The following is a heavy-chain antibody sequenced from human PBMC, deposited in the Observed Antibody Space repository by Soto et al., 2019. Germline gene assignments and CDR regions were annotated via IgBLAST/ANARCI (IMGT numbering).Heavy chain of an antibody. CDR3: ARGGRRSPGMDV. Sequence: PSETLSLTCAVSGGSISSGGYSWSWILQPPGKGLEWIGYIYHSGSTYYNPSLKSRVTISVDRSKNQFSLKLSSVTAADTAVYYCARGGRRSPGMDVWGQGTTVTVSS. CDR2: IYHSGST. CDR1: GGSISSGGYS. J-gene: IGHJ6*02. V-gene: IGHV4-30-2*01.